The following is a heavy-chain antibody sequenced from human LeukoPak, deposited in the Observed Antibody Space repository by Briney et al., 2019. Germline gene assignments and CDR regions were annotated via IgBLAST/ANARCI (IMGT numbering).Heavy chain of an antibody. J-gene: IGHJ4*02. CDR2: IYSGGTI. CDR1: GFTVSSNH. Sequence: PGGSLRLSCAASGFTVSSNHMSWVRRAPGKGLEWVSVIYSGGTIYYADSVKGRFTISRDNSKNTVYLEMNSLRAEDTAVYYCARDGENHYYDYWGQGTLVTVST. V-gene: IGHV3-66*01. CDR3: ARDGENHYYDY. D-gene: IGHD7-27*01.